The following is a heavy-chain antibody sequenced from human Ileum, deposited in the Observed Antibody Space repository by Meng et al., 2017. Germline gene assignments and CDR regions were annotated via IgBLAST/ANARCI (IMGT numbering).Heavy chain of an antibody. V-gene: IGHV4-30-2*01. CDR2: IYQVGST. J-gene: IGHJ4*02. CDR1: GGSISSSAYS. CDR3: ASSTSGPELNY. Sequence: HLQLPESGSGLVTSSQTLSLTCPVSGGSISSSAYSWTWIRQPPGKGLEWIGYIYQVGSTNYNPSLKSRVTIFVDTSKNQFSLKLTSVTAADTAVYYCASSTSGPELNYWGQGTLVTVSS. D-gene: IGHD2/OR15-2a*01.